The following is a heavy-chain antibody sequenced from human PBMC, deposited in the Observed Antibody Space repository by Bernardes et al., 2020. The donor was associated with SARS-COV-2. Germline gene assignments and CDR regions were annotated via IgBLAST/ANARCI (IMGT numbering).Heavy chain of an antibody. J-gene: IGHJ6*02. D-gene: IGHD6-13*01. CDR1: GFTFSSYS. V-gene: IGHV3-23*01. CDR3: ARTPLVYYYGMDV. Sequence: GGSLRLSCAASGFTFSSYSMSWVRQAPGKGLEWVSAISGSVGSTYYADSVKGRFTISRDNSKNTLYLQMNSLRAEDTAVYYCARTPLVYYYGMDVWGQGTTVTGS. CDR2: ISGSVGST.